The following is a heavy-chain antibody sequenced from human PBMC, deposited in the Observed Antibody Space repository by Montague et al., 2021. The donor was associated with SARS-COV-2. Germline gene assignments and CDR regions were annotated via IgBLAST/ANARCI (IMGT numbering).Heavy chain of an antibody. D-gene: IGHD1-20*01. J-gene: IGHJ5*02. CDR1: GGSISSYY. V-gene: IGHV4-59*13. CDR3: ARTECNWNDWFDP. Sequence: SETLSLTCSVSGGSISSYYWSWIRQPPGKGLEWIGYIFHSGITDYNPSLKSRVTISVDMSKNQFSLQLNSVTAADSAVYYCARTECNWNDWFDPWGQGTLVTVSS. CDR2: IFHSGIT.